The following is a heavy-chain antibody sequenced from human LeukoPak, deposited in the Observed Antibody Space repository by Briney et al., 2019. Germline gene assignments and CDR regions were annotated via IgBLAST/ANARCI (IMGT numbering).Heavy chain of an antibody. Sequence: KPGASVKVSCKASGYTFTSYAMNWVRQAPGQGLEWVGWINTNTGNPTYAQGFTGRFVFSLDTSVSTAYLKISSLKAEDTAVYYCARGDQITMIVVVNGLGGYWGQGTLVTVSS. D-gene: IGHD3-22*01. V-gene: IGHV7-4-1*02. CDR3: ARGDQITMIVVVNGLGGY. CDR1: GYTFTSYA. J-gene: IGHJ4*02. CDR2: INTNTGNP.